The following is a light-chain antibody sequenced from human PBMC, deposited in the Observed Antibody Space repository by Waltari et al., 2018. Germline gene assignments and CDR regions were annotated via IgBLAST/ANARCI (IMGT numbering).Light chain of an antibody. J-gene: IGKJ5*01. Sequence: DIQMTQSPSSLSASVGDRVNITCQASKDISNYLNWYQQKPGKAPKLLIYDASNLETGVTSRFSGSGSGTDFTFTISSLQPEDIATYYCQQYDKIPITFGQGTRMEIK. CDR1: KDISNY. CDR2: DAS. CDR3: QQYDKIPIT. V-gene: IGKV1-33*01.